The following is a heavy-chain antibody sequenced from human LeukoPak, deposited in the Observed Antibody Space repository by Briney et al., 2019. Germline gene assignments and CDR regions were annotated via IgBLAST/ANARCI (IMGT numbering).Heavy chain of an antibody. CDR3: ARDLRGEGWLRLPPTDY. J-gene: IGHJ4*02. Sequence: GSLRLSCAASGFTFSSYSMNWVRQAPGKGLEWVSYISSSSSTIYYADSVKGRFTISRDNAKNPLYLQMNSLRAEDTAVYYCARDLRGEGWLRLPPTDYWGQGTLVTVSS. V-gene: IGHV3-48*01. CDR1: GFTFSSYS. CDR2: ISSSSSTI. D-gene: IGHD5-24*01.